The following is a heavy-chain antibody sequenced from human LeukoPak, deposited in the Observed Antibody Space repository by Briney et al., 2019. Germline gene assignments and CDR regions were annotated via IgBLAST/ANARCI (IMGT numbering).Heavy chain of an antibody. CDR3: ARGPAMVTPLVY. CDR1: GGSFSGYY. Sequence: PSETLSLTCAVYGGSFSGYYWSWIRQPPGKGLEWIGEINHSGSTNYNPSLKSRATISVDTSKNQFSLKLSSVTAADTAVYYCARGPAMVTPLVYWGQGTLVTVSS. V-gene: IGHV4-34*01. J-gene: IGHJ4*02. D-gene: IGHD5-18*01. CDR2: INHSGST.